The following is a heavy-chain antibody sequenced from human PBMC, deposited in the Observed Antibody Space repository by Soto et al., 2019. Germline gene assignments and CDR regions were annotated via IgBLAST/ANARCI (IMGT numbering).Heavy chain of an antibody. CDR3: ARSQGSSTSLEVYYYYYYGMDV. J-gene: IGHJ6*02. V-gene: IGHV1-69*01. D-gene: IGHD2-2*01. CDR1: GGTFSSYA. CDR2: LIPISGTA. Sequence: QVQLVQSGAEVKKPGSSVKVSCKASGGTFSSYAISWVRQAPGQGLEWMGGLIPISGTAYYAQKFQGRVTITADESTSTAYMELSTLRSEDTAVYYCARSQGSSTSLEVYYYYYYGMDVWGQGTKVTVSS.